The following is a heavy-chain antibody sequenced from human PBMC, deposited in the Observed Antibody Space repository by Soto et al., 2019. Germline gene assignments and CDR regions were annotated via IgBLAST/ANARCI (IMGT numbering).Heavy chain of an antibody. CDR2: ISSSSSTI. Sequence: EVQVVESGGGLVQPGGSLRLSCAASGFTFSSNSMNWVRQAPGKGLEWISYISSSSSTIYADSVKGRFTISRDNAKNSLYLQRNRLRDDDTAVYYCARVIWSGHLTSDLWGHGTLVTVSS. D-gene: IGHD3-3*01. V-gene: IGHV3-48*02. CDR3: ARVIWSGHLTSDL. J-gene: IGHJ5*02. CDR1: GFTFSSNS.